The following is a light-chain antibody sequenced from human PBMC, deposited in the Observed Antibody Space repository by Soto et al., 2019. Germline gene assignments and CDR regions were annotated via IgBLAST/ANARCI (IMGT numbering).Light chain of an antibody. CDR3: QQYGSSLFT. CDR2: GAC. CDR1: QSVSSSY. V-gene: IGKV3-20*01. Sequence: EIVLTQSPGTLSLSPGERATLSCRASQSVSSSYLAWYQQKPGQAPRLLIYGACSRATGIPDRFSGSGSGTDFTLTISRLEPEDFAVYYCQQYGSSLFTFGPGNKVDIK. J-gene: IGKJ3*01.